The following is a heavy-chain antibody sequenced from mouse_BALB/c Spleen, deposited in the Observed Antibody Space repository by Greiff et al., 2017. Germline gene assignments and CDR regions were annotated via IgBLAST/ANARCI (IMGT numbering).Heavy chain of an antibody. V-gene: IGHV5-9-3*01. Sequence: EVQGVESGGGLVQPGGSLKLSCAASGFTFSSYAMSWVRQTPEKRLEWVATISSGGSYTYYPDSVKGRFTISRDNAKNTLYLQMSSLRSEDTAMYYCARPELGFDYWGQGTTLTVSS. CDR2: ISSGGSYT. CDR3: ARPELGFDY. CDR1: GFTFSSYA. D-gene: IGHD4-1*01. J-gene: IGHJ2*01.